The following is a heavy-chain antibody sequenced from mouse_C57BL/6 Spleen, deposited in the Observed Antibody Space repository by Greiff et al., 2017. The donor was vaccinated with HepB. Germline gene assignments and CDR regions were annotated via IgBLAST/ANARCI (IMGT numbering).Heavy chain of an antibody. CDR2: IDPEDGET. CDR1: GFNIKDYY. CDR3: AIRGIGGYYDAMDY. Sequence: VHVKQSGAELVKPGASVKLSCTASGFNIKDYYMHWVKQRTEQGLEWIGRIDPEDGETKYAPKFQGKATITADTSSNTAYLQLSNLTSEDTAVYDCAIRGIGGYYDAMDYWGQGTSVTVSS. J-gene: IGHJ4*01. D-gene: IGHD2-2*01. V-gene: IGHV14-2*01.